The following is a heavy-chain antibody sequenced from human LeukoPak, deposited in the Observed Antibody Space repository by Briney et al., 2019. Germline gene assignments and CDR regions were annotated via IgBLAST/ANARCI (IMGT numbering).Heavy chain of an antibody. V-gene: IGHV5-51*01. CDR1: GNSFSTNS. J-gene: IGHJ4*02. CDR2: IYPGDSDT. CDR3: GRGGYSGYEFDC. D-gene: IGHD5-12*01. Sequence: GESLKISCRASGNSFSTNSIVWVRQMPGKGLEWMGVIYPGDSDTRYSPSFQGQVTMSADKSISTAYLQWSSLKASDSAMYYCGRGGYSGYEFDCCGQGTLVTVSS.